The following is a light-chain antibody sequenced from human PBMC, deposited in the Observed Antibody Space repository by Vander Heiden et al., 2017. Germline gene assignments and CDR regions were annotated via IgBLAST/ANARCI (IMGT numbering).Light chain of an antibody. Sequence: DIQLTQIPSDQCATVGYKVSITCRESQSISSYLNWYQQKPGKAPKLLIYSAFSLQSGVPSRFSGSGSGTDFTLTISSLQPGDVATYYCQQSYSTPQTFGQGTKVEIK. V-gene: IGKV1-39*01. J-gene: IGKJ1*01. CDR2: SAF. CDR3: QQSYSTPQT. CDR1: QSISSY.